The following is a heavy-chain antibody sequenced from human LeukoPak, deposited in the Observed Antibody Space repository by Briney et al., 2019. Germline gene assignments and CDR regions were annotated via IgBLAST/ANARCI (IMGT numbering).Heavy chain of an antibody. D-gene: IGHD5-12*01. Sequence: PGGSLRLSCAASGFTFSSYSINWVRQAPGKGLEWVSSISSSSSYIYYADSVKGRFTISRDNAKNSLYLQMNSLRAADTAVYYCARDSGYDYAAFNYWGQGTLVTVSS. CDR3: ARDSGYDYAAFNY. J-gene: IGHJ4*02. V-gene: IGHV3-21*01. CDR2: ISSSSSYI. CDR1: GFTFSSYS.